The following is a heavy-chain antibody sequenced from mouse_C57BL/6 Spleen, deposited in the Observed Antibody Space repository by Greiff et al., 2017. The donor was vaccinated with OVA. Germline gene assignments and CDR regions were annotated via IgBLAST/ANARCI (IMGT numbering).Heavy chain of an antibody. D-gene: IGHD1-1*01. J-gene: IGHJ3*01. CDR3: ASPYYYGSSAWFAY. CDR2: IDPSDSYT. CDR1: GYTFTSYW. V-gene: IGHV1-69*01. Sequence: QVQLQQPGAELVMPGASVKLSCKASGYTFTSYWMHWVKQRPGQGLEWIGEIDPSDSYTNYNQKFKGKSTLTVDKSSSTAYMQLSSLTSEDSAVYYGASPYYYGSSAWFAYWGQGTLVTVSA.